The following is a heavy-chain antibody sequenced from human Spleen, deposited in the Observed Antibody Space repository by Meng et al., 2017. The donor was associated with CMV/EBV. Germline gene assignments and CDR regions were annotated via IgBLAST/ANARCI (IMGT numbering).Heavy chain of an antibody. J-gene: IGHJ4*02. CDR1: GFPFSSYW. D-gene: IGHD3/OR15-3a*01. Sequence: GESLKISCAASGFPFSSYWMHWVRQAPGKGLVWVSRINSDGSSTSYADSVKGRFTISRDNARNSLYLQMNSLRAEDTAVYYCAQWTGRGYYFDHWGQGTLVTVSS. CDR2: INSDGSST. CDR3: AQWTGRGYYFDH. V-gene: IGHV3-74*01.